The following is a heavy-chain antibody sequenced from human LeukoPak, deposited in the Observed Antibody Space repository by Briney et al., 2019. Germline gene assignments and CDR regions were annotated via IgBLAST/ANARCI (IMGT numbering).Heavy chain of an antibody. CDR1: GFSFSNYE. J-gene: IGHJ4*02. CDR3: ARGVQFCSNGVCYNYFDN. CDR2: ISSSASSI. V-gene: IGHV3-48*03. D-gene: IGHD2-8*01. Sequence: GGSLRLSCAASGFSFSNYEMNWVRQAPGKGLECVSYISSSASSIYYADSVEGRFTISRDNAKNPLYLQMSSLRVDDTAVYYCARGVQFCSNGVCYNYFDNWGQGTLVTVSS.